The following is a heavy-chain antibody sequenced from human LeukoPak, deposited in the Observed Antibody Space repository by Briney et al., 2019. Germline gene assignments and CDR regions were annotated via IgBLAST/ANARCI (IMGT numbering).Heavy chain of an antibody. CDR3: AKDSLSLYYEEY. V-gene: IGHV3-23*01. D-gene: IGHD3-3*01. Sequence: PGGSLRLSCAASGFTFSSYAMSWVRQAPGKGLEWVSAISDSGGSTYYADSVKGRFTISRDNSKNTLYLQMNSLRAEDTAVYYCAKDSLSLYYEEYWGQGTLVTVSS. CDR2: ISDSGGST. J-gene: IGHJ4*02. CDR1: GFTFSSYA.